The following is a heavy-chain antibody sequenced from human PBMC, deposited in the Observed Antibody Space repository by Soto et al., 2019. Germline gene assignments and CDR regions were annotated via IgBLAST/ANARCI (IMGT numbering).Heavy chain of an antibody. Sequence: QVQLVESGGGVVQPGRSLRLSCAASGFTFSSYAMHWVRQAPGKGLEWVAVISYDGSNKYYADSVKGRFTISRDNSKNTLYLQMNSLRAEDTAVYYCARDPGYPVLDYCGQGTLVTVSS. CDR1: GFTFSSYA. J-gene: IGHJ4*02. CDR2: ISYDGSNK. V-gene: IGHV3-30-3*01. D-gene: IGHD3-9*01. CDR3: ARDPGYPVLDY.